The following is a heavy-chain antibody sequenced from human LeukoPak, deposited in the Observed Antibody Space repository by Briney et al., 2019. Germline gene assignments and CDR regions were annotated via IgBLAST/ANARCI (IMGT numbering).Heavy chain of an antibody. J-gene: IGHJ5*02. CDR2: INHSGST. V-gene: IGHV4-34*01. CDR3: ATGQVLPFLEWLLYSRPTSSFYP. CDR1: GGSFIGYY. D-gene: IGHD3-3*01. Sequence: SETLSLTCAVYGGSFIGYYWSWIRQPPGKGLEWIGEINHSGSTNYNPSLNSRVTISVDTSKNQFSLKLRSVTAADTAVYYWATGQVLPFLEWLLYSRPTSSFYPWGQGNPVTVSS.